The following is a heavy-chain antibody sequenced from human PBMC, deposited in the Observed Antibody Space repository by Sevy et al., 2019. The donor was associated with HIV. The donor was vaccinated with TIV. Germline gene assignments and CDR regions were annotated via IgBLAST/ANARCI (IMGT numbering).Heavy chain of an antibody. D-gene: IGHD2-15*01. CDR2: MNPNSGNT. V-gene: IGHV1-8*01. Sequence: ASVKVSCKASGYTFTSYDINWVRQATGQGLEWMGWMNPNSGNTGYAQKFQGRVTMTRNTSISTAYMELSSLRSEDTAVYYCARKGGSYLYYYYGMDVWGQGTTVTVSS. CDR1: GYTFTSYD. J-gene: IGHJ6*02. CDR3: ARKGGSYLYYYYGMDV.